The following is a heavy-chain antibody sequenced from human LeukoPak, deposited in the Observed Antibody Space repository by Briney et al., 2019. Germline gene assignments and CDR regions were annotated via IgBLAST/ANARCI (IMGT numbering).Heavy chain of an antibody. CDR1: GGSFSGYY. V-gene: IGHV4-34*01. CDR3: ARNTAYCLED. Sequence: SETLSLTCAVYGGSFSGYYWSWIRQPPGKGLEWIGEINHSGSTNYNPSLKSRVTISVDTSKNQFSLKLSSVTAADTAVYYCARNTAYCLEDWGQGTLVTVSS. CDR2: INHSGST. J-gene: IGHJ4*02. D-gene: IGHD5-18*01.